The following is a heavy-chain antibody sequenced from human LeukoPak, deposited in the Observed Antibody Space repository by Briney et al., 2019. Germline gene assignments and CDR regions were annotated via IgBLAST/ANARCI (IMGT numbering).Heavy chain of an antibody. CDR3: SKQRSEVVVAATNY. Sequence: GGSLRLSCAASGFTFSSYAMTWVRQAPGKGLEWVSSISGGGDTTYYADSVRGRFTISRDNSKNTLSVQMNNLRAEDTAVYYCSKQRSEVVVAATNYWGQGTLVTVSS. V-gene: IGHV3-23*01. J-gene: IGHJ4*02. D-gene: IGHD2-15*01. CDR1: GFTFSSYA. CDR2: ISGGGDTT.